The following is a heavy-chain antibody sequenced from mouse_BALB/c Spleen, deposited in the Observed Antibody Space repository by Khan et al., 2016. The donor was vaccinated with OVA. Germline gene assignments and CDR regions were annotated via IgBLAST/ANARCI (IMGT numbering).Heavy chain of an antibody. CDR2: IWSDGST. Sequence: VQLQESGPGLVAPSQSLSITCTVSGFSLTSYGVHWVRQPPGKGLEWLVVIWSDGSTNYNSVLKSRLSISKDNSKSQVFLKMNSLQTDDTAIYYCPNGLIVYSSLMLMAYGGQGPSVPVSS. V-gene: IGHV2-6*02. J-gene: IGHJ4*01. CDR1: GFSLTSYG. CDR3: PNGLIVYSSLMLMAY. D-gene: IGHD1-1*01.